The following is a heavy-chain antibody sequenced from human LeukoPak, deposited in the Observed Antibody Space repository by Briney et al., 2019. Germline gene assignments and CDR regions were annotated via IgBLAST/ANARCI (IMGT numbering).Heavy chain of an antibody. V-gene: IGHV4-59*01. J-gene: IGHJ6*02. Sequence: SETLSLTCTVSGGSISSYYWSWIRQPPGKGLEWIGYIYYRVSTNYNPSLKSRVTISVDTSKNQFSLKLSSVTAADTAVYYCARVSGGYDYYYYYRMDVWGQGTTVTVSS. CDR2: IYYRVST. CDR3: ARVSGGYDYYYYYRMDV. D-gene: IGHD5-12*01. CDR1: GGSISSYY.